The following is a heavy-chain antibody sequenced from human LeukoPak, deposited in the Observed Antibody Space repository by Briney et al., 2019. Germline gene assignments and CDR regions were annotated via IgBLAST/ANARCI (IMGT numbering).Heavy chain of an antibody. J-gene: IGHJ4*02. CDR1: GFSFSYSG. V-gene: IGHV3-30*02. CDR3: AKGGRDTSKYYFDY. D-gene: IGHD1-26*01. Sequence: GGSLRLSCAASGFSFSYSGMHWVRQAPGKGLEWVAAVWFGESSQSYPDSVKGRFTISRDNSKNTVWLEMNSLRVEDTAVYYCAKGGRDTSKYYFDYWGQGTQVTVSS. CDR2: VWFGESSQ.